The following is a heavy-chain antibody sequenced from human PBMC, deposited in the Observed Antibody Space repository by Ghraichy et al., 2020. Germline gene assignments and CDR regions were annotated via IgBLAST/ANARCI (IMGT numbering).Heavy chain of an antibody. J-gene: IGHJ3*02. CDR2: ISGSGGNT. Sequence: GGSLRLSCAASGFTFSSYAMSWVRQAPGKGLEWVSAISGSGGNTYYADSVKGRFTISRDNSKNTLYLQMNSLRAEDTAVYYCAKDREIVGATDAFDIWGQGTMVTVSS. CDR3: AKDREIVGATDAFDI. CDR1: GFTFSSYA. V-gene: IGHV3-23*01. D-gene: IGHD1-26*01.